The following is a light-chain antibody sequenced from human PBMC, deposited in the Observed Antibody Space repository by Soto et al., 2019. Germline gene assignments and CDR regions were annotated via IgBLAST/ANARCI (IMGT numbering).Light chain of an antibody. CDR1: QTVRRI. CDR2: DIS. Sequence: VGLAQAPAPLSVSPGERPTLSCRASQTVRRILGCYQQGPGQAPSLLIYDISNRAAGVPARFSGSGSETEFTLTIRSLQSDDFAVYFCQQYNNWPSFGQGTRLEIK. J-gene: IGKJ5*01. CDR3: QQYNNWPS. V-gene: IGKV3-15*01.